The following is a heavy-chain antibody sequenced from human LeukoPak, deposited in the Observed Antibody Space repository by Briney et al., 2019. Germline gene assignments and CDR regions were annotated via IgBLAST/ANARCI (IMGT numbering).Heavy chain of an antibody. CDR3: ARSKRWLQLDAFDI. D-gene: IGHD5-24*01. J-gene: IGHJ3*02. Sequence: EASVKVSCKASGGTFSSYAISWVRQAPGQGLEWMGGIIPIFGTANYAQEFQGRVTITTDESTSTAYMELSSLRSEDTAVYYCARSKRWLQLDAFDIWGQGTMVTVSS. CDR2: IIPIFGTA. CDR1: GGTFSSYA. V-gene: IGHV1-69*05.